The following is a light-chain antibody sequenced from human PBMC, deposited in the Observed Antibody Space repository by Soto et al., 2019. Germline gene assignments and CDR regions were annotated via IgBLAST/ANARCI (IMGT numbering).Light chain of an antibody. CDR2: SSS. Sequence: DIQMTQSPSSLSASVGDRVTITCRASQSISIYLNWYQQTPGKAPKLLIYSSSTLQSGVPSPFSGSGSGTDFTLTISSLQPEDFATYYCQQTSRPPWTFGQGTKVEIK. CDR3: QQTSRPPWT. V-gene: IGKV1-39*01. J-gene: IGKJ1*01. CDR1: QSISIY.